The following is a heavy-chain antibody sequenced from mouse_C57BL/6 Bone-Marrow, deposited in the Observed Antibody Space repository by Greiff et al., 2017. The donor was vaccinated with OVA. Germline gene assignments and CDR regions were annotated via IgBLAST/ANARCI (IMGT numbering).Heavy chain of an antibody. CDR1: GYTFTSYW. Sequence: QVQLQQPGAELVKPGASVKMSCKASGYTFTSYWITWVKQRPGQGLEWIGDIHPGSGSTNYNEKFKSKATLTVDTSSSTAYMQLSSLTSEDSAVYYCARGAIYDYDEYFDVWGTGTTVTVSS. D-gene: IGHD2-4*01. V-gene: IGHV1-55*01. J-gene: IGHJ1*03. CDR2: IHPGSGST. CDR3: ARGAIYDYDEYFDV.